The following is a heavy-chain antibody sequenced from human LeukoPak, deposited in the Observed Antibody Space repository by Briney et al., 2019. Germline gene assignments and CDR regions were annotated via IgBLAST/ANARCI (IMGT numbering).Heavy chain of an antibody. CDR2: INVGNGNT. CDR1: GYTFTTYS. D-gene: IGHD3-10*01. Sequence: ASVKVSCKTSGYTFTTYSIHWVRQAPGQGLEWMAWINVGNGNTKYSQNLQGRLTITTDTSASTAYMELGSLRSEDTALYFCARDLVVYGSGSYFDYWGQGTLVTVSS. CDR3: ARDLVVYGSGSYFDY. V-gene: IGHV1-3*01. J-gene: IGHJ4*02.